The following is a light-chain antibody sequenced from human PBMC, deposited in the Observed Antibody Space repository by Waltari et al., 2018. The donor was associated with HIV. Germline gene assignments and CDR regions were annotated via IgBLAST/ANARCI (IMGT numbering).Light chain of an antibody. V-gene: IGKV1-33*01. Sequence: DIQMTQFPSSLSTSVGDRVTITCQASQNINNYLNWYQHKPGEAPNILIFDASNLEPGVPSRFNGTASGTDFTFTITNLQPEDTATYYCQQYNNVPYTFGQGTKLEIK. J-gene: IGKJ2*01. CDR1: QNINNY. CDR2: DAS. CDR3: QQYNNVPYT.